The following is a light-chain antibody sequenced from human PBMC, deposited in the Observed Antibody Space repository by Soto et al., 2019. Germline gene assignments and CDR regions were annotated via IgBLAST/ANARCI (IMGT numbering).Light chain of an antibody. CDR2: GAS. V-gene: IGKV3-20*01. CDR3: PDSGSLPKP. Sequence: LLTHSPVILTCSEIGIATLCCISIQSVSISYLAWYQQKPGQAPRLLIYGASSRATGIPDRFSGSGSGTDFTLTICSLEPEDFAVYYCPDSGSLPKPFGEGTKVDIK. J-gene: IGKJ1*01. CDR1: QSVSISY.